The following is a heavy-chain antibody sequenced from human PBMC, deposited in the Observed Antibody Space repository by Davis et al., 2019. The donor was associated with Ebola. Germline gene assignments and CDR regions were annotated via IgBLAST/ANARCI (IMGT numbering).Heavy chain of an antibody. J-gene: IGHJ4*02. D-gene: IGHD3-22*01. V-gene: IGHV3-43*02. Sequence: PGGSLRLSCAASGAISDAYVMHWVRQAPGKGLVWVSTISVDGNFKYSAYSVKGRFTISRDNNGHFLYLRMNSLRPEDTAFYYCVKGHDSSIRNHFDNRGQGTLVTVSS. CDR3: VKGHDSSIRNHFDN. CDR1: GAISDAYV. CDR2: ISVDGNFK.